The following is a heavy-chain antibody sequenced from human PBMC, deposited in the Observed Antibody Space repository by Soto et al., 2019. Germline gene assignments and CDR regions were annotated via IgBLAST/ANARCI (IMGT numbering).Heavy chain of an antibody. V-gene: IGHV3-48*03. J-gene: IGHJ4*02. D-gene: IGHD2-15*01. CDR3: ATGLRGYSYGPEY. Sequence: EVQLVESGGGLVQPGGSLRLSCAASGFTFSSCEMNWVRQAPGKGLEWVSYISNTGNTIFYADSVRGRFTISRDNAKKSLFLQMSILRAEDTAVYYCATGLRGYSYGPEYWGQGTLVTVSS. CDR2: ISNTGNTI. CDR1: GFTFSSCE.